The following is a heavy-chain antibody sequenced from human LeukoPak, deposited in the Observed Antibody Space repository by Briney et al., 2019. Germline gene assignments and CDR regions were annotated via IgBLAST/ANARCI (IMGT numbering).Heavy chain of an antibody. CDR2: ISAYNGNT. V-gene: IGHV1-18*01. Sequence: ASVKFSCKASGHTFTSYGISWVRQAPGQGLEWMGWISAYNGNTNYAQKLQGRVTMTTDTSTSTAYMELRSLRSDDTAVYYCARVRDQWLADYWGQGTLVTVSS. CDR3: ARVRDQWLADY. J-gene: IGHJ4*02. CDR1: GHTFTSYG. D-gene: IGHD6-19*01.